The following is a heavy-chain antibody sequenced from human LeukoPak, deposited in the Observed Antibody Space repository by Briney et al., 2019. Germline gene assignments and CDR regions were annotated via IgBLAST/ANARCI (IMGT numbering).Heavy chain of an antibody. CDR1: GYTFTVNH. Sequence: ASVKVSCKASGYTFTVNHVHWVRQAPGQGLEWMGWNDPNSGGTKYAQKFQDRVAMISDTSISTAYMELSGLRSDDTAVYFCAREADIVSFDLWGRGTRVTVSS. CDR3: AREADIVSFDL. CDR2: NDPNSGGT. J-gene: IGHJ2*01. V-gene: IGHV1-2*02. D-gene: IGHD3-16*02.